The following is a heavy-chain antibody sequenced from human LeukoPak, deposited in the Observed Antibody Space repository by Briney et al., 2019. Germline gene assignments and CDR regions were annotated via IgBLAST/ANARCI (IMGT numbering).Heavy chain of an antibody. J-gene: IGHJ4*02. Sequence: PSETLSLTCTVSGGSISSYYWSWLRQPAGKGLEWIGRIYTSGRTNYNPSLKSRVTMSVDTSKNQFSLKLSSVTAADTAAYYCARDLSYDSSGVWGQGTLVTVSS. CDR3: ARDLSYDSSGV. CDR1: GGSISSYY. V-gene: IGHV4-4*07. CDR2: IYTSGRT. D-gene: IGHD3-22*01.